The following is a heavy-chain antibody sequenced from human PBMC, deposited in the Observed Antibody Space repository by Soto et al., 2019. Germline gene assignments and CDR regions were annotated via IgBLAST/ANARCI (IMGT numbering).Heavy chain of an antibody. CDR2: ISYDGSNK. CDR1: GFTFSSYA. J-gene: IGHJ4*02. CDR3: ARDFYSSGSPPGPGPFDH. V-gene: IGHV3-30-3*01. Sequence: QVQLVESGGGVVQPGRSLRLSFAASGFTFSSYAMHWVRQAPGKGLEWVAVISYDGSNKYYADSVKGRFTISRDNSKNTQYLQMNSLRAEDTAVYYCARDFYSSGSPPGPGPFDHWGQGTLVTVSS. D-gene: IGHD6-19*01.